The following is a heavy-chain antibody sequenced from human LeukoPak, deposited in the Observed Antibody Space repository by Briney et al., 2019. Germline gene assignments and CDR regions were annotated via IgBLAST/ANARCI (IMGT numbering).Heavy chain of an antibody. V-gene: IGHV4-34*01. CDR1: GGSFSGYY. CDR3: ARGGVIVVVPAAILRWSPTLRSGYGMDV. J-gene: IGHJ6*02. Sequence: SETLSLTCAVYGGSFSGYYWSWIRQPPGKGLEWIGEINHSGSTNYNPSLKSRVTISVDTSKNQFSLKLSSVTAADTAVYYCARGGVIVVVPAAILRWSPTLRSGYGMDVWGQGTTVTVSS. CDR2: INHSGST. D-gene: IGHD2-2*02.